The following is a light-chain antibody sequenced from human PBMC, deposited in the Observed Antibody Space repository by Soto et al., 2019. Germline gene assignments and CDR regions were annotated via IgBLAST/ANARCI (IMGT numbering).Light chain of an antibody. CDR2: DAS. CDR1: QSVSSN. V-gene: IGKV3-11*01. Sequence: EIVMTQSPATLSVSPGDRATLSCRASQSVSSNLAWYQQKPGQAPTLLIYDASNRATGIPDRFSGSGSGTDFTLTISRLEPEDFAIYYCQQRSNWPRITFGQGTRLEIK. J-gene: IGKJ5*01. CDR3: QQRSNWPRIT.